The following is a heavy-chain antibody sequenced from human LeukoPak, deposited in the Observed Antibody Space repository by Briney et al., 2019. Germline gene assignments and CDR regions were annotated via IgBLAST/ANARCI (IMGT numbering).Heavy chain of an antibody. D-gene: IGHD6-13*01. CDR2: IYYSGST. J-gene: IGHJ5*02. CDR1: GGSISSYY. Sequence: SETLSLTCTVSGGSISSYYWSWIRQPPGKGLEWIGYIYYSGSTNYNPSLKSRVTISVDTSKNQFSLKLSSVTAEDTAVYYCARDYRIAAAGTIGFDPWGQGTLVTVSS. V-gene: IGHV4-59*01. CDR3: ARDYRIAAAGTIGFDP.